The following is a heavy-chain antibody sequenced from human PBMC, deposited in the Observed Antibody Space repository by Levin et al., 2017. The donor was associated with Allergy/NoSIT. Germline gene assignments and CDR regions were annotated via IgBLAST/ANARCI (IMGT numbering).Heavy chain of an antibody. J-gene: IGHJ3*02. Sequence: PGGSLRLSCEASGFTFSSYVMSWVRQAPGKGLEWVSAISGSGGTTNYADSVKGRFTISRDNSKNTLSLQMNSLRAEDTAVYRCAKAQVRSTSTRWGAFDIWGQGTMVTVSS. D-gene: IGHD2-2*01. V-gene: IGHV3-23*01. CDR2: ISGSGGTT. CDR1: GFTFSSYV. CDR3: AKAQVRSTSTRWGAFDI.